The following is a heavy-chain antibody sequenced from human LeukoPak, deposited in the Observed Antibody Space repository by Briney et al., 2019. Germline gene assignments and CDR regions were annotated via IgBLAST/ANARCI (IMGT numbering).Heavy chain of an antibody. Sequence: SETLSLTCTVSGGSISSSSYYWGWIRQPPGKGLEWIGSIYYSGSTYYNPSLKSRVTISVDTSKNQFSLKLSSVTAADTAVYYCARVLKLYYYGSGSYYNGGYMDVWGKGTTVTVSS. CDR1: GGSISSSSYY. J-gene: IGHJ6*03. CDR2: IYYSGST. CDR3: ARVLKLYYYGSGSYYNGGYMDV. V-gene: IGHV4-39*07. D-gene: IGHD3-10*01.